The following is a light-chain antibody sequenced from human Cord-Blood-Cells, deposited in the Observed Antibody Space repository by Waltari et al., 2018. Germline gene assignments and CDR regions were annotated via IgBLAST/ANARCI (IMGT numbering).Light chain of an antibody. V-gene: IGKV1-39*01. CDR3: QQSYSTPPT. CDR2: AAS. J-gene: IGKJ4*01. Sequence: DIQMTQSPSSLSASVGDRVTITCRASQSISSYFTWYQQKPGKAPKLLIYAASSLQSGVPSRFSGSGSGTDFTLTISSLQPEEFATYYCQQSYSTPPTFGGGTKVESK. CDR1: QSISSY.